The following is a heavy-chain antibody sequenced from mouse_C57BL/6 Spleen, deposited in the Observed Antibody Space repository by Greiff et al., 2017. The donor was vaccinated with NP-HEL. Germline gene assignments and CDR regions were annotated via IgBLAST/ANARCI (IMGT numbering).Heavy chain of an antibody. D-gene: IGHD2-1*01. Sequence: VHVKQSGPELVKPGDSVKISCKASGYSFTGYFMNWVMQSHGKSLEWIGRINPYNGDTFYNQKFKGKATLTVDKSSSTAHMELRSLTSEDSAVYYCARDYYGNPYAMDYWGQGTSVTVSS. CDR3: ARDYYGNPYAMDY. J-gene: IGHJ4*01. CDR2: INPYNGDT. V-gene: IGHV1-20*01. CDR1: GYSFTGYF.